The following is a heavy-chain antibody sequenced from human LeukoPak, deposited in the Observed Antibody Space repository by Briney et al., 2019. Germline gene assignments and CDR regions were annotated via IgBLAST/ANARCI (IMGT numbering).Heavy chain of an antibody. V-gene: IGHV1-8*01. CDR3: ARDRVRGVGMDV. Sequence: GASVKVSCKAPGYTFTSYDINWVRQATGQGLEWMGWMNPNSGNTGYAQKFQGRVTMTRNTSISTAYMELSSLRSEDTAVYYCARDRVRGVGMDVWGQGTTVTVSS. J-gene: IGHJ6*02. D-gene: IGHD3-10*01. CDR1: GYTFTSYD. CDR2: MNPNSGNT.